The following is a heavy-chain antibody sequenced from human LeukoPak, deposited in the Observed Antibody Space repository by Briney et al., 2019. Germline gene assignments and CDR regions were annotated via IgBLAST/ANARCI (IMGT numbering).Heavy chain of an antibody. V-gene: IGHV3-74*01. CDR1: GFTFNSYW. J-gene: IGHJ4*02. D-gene: IGHD3-22*01. CDR3: ARDRYYDSSGYPFDY. CDR2: INSDGSST. Sequence: GGSLRLSCAASGFTFNSYWMHWVRQAPGKGLVWVSRINSDGSSTSYADSVKGRFTISRDNAKNTLYLRMNSLRAEDTAVYYCARDRYYDSSGYPFDYWGQGTLVTVSS.